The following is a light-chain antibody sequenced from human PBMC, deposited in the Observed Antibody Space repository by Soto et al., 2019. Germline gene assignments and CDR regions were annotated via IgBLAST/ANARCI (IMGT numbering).Light chain of an antibody. CDR3: QQFNTWPRDT. J-gene: IGKJ1*01. V-gene: IGKV3-15*01. Sequence: EIVLAQSPGTLSLSPGERATLSCRASQSVRTNLAWYQQKPGQAPRLLIYGASIRATGVPARFSGGGSGTEITLTISSLQSEDFAVYYCQQFNTWPRDTFGQGTKVDIK. CDR1: QSVRTN. CDR2: GAS.